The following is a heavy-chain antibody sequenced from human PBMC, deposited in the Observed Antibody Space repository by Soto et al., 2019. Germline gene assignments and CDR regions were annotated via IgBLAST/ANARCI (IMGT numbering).Heavy chain of an antibody. CDR2: INAGNGNT. CDR3: ARSIVVVTALDY. D-gene: IGHD2-21*02. J-gene: IGHJ4*02. V-gene: IGHV1-3*05. Sequence: QVQLVQSGAEEKKPGASVEVSCKASGYTFTSYAMHGVRQAPGQRLEWMGWINAGNGNTKYSQKFQGRVTITRDTSAITAYMELSSLRSEDTAVYYCARSIVVVTALDYWGPGTLVTVSS. CDR1: GYTFTSYA.